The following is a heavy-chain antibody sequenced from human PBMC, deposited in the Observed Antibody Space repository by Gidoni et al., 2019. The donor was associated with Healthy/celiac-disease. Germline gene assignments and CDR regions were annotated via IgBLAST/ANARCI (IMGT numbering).Heavy chain of an antibody. CDR1: GFSLSTSGAG. CDR3: AHARPLNWGDIGYFDY. D-gene: IGHD7-27*01. J-gene: IGHJ4*02. CDR2: IYWDDDK. Sequence: QITLQESGPTMVKPTQTLTLTCTFSGFSLSTSGAGVGWIRQPPGKALEWLALIYWDDDKRYSPSLKSRLTITKDTTKNQVVLTMTNMDPVDTATYDCAHARPLNWGDIGYFDYWGQGTLVTVSS. V-gene: IGHV2-5*02.